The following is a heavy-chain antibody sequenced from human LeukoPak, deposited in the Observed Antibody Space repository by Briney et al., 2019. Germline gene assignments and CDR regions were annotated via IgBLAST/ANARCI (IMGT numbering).Heavy chain of an antibody. V-gene: IGHV4-4*07. D-gene: IGHD2-2*01. J-gene: IGHJ3*02. CDR1: GGSISSYY. CDR2: IYTSGST. CDR3: ARTKNHVVVPAADAFDI. Sequence: SETLSLTCTVSGGSISSYYWSWIRQPAGKGLEWIGCIYTSGSTNYNPSLKSRVTMSVDTSKNQFSLKLSSVTAADTAVYYCARTKNHVVVPAADAFDIWGQGTMVTVSS.